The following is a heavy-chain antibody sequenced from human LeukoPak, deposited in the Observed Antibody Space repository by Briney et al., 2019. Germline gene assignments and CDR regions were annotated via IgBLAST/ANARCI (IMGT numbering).Heavy chain of an antibody. Sequence: GESLKISCKGSGYTFTTYWIGWVRQTPGKGLEWMGIIYPDDSDTRYSPSFQGQVTISVDKSITTAYLHWNSLKASDTAMYYCARFVNWFDPWGQGTLVTVSS. V-gene: IGHV5-51*01. CDR1: GYTFTTYW. J-gene: IGHJ5*02. CDR2: IYPDDSDT. CDR3: ARFVNWFDP.